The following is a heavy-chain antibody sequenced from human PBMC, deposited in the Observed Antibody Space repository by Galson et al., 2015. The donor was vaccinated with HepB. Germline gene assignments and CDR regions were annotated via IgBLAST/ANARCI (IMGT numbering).Heavy chain of an antibody. CDR1: GYTFTNYY. Sequence: SVKVSCKATGYTFTNYYIHWVRQAPGQGLEWMGIINPSGGHTTYAQKFQGRVTLTRDTSTSTVYMELSSLRSEDTAVYYCAREHALNSGRRFNWFGLWGQGTRVTGS. CDR2: INPSGGHT. D-gene: IGHD6-13*01. V-gene: IGHV1-46*03. J-gene: IGHJ5*02. CDR3: AREHALNSGRRFNWFGL.